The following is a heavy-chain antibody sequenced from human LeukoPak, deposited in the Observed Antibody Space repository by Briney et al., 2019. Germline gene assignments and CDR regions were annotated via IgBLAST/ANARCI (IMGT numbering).Heavy chain of an antibody. CDR3: AKNWGGYYYYYMDV. V-gene: IGHV3-23*01. J-gene: IGHJ6*03. Sequence: GGSLRLSCAASGFTFSSYAMSWVRQAPGKGLEWVSAISGSGGSTYYADSVKGRFTISRDNSKNTLYLQMNSLRAEDTAVYYCAKNWGGYYYYYMDVWGKGTTVTVSS. CDR1: GFTFSSYA. D-gene: IGHD7-27*01. CDR2: ISGSGGST.